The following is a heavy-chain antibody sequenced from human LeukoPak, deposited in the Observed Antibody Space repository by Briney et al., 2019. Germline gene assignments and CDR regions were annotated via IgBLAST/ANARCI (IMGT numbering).Heavy chain of an antibody. CDR1: GFTFDDYG. V-gene: IGHV3-20*04. D-gene: IGHD2-15*01. Sequence: GGSLRLSCAASGFTFDDYGMSWVRQAPGKGLEWVSGINWNGGSTGCADSVKGRFTISRDNAKNSLYLQMNSLRAEDTALYYCARDGSSGNYFDYWGQGTLVTVSS. J-gene: IGHJ4*02. CDR3: ARDGSSGNYFDY. CDR2: INWNGGST.